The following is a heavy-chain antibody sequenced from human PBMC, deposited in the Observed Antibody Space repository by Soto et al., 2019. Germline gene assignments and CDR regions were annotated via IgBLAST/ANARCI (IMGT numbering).Heavy chain of an antibody. CDR2: IYYSGST. J-gene: IGHJ4*02. Sequence: QLQLQESGPGLVKSSQTLSLACTVSGGSFSSGGYYWSWIGQLPGQGLECIVYIYYSGSTYYNPSLKSRFTISLDTSKNQFSLKLSSVTAADTAVYYCARATSFSGHHGYWGQGTLVTVSS. D-gene: IGHD2-8*02. CDR3: ARATSFSGHHGY. CDR1: GGSFSSGGYY. V-gene: IGHV4-31*03.